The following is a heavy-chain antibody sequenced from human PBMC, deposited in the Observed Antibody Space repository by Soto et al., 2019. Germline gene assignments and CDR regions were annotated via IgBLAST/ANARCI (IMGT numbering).Heavy chain of an antibody. CDR3: AKDLTRDGYNLDY. J-gene: IGHJ4*02. V-gene: IGHV3-30*04. D-gene: IGHD5-12*01. Sequence: PGGSLRLSCAASRFTFTTYAMNWVRQAPGKGLEWVAVISYDGSNKYYADSVKGRFTISRDNSKNTLYLQMNSLRAEDTAVYYCAKDLTRDGYNLDYWGQGTLVTVSS. CDR2: ISYDGSNK. CDR1: RFTFTTYA.